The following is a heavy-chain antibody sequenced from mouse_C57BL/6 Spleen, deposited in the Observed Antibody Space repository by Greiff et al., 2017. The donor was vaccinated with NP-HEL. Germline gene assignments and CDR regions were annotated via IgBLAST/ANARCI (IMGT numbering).Heavy chain of an antibody. V-gene: IGHV1-82*01. J-gene: IGHJ2*01. CDR2: IYPGDGDT. D-gene: IGHD3-3*01. CDR3: ARMGDAFDY. CDR1: GYAFSSSW. Sequence: VQLKEPGPELVKPGASVKISCKASGYAFSSSWMNWVKQRPGQGLEWIGRIYPGDGDTNYNGKFKGKATLTADKSSSTAYMQLSSLTSEYSSVYFCARMGDAFDYWGQGTTLTVSS.